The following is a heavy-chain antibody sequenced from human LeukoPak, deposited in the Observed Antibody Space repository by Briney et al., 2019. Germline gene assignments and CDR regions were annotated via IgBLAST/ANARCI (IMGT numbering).Heavy chain of an antibody. Sequence: GESLKISCKGSGYGFTSYWIGWVRQLPGKGLERMGIIYPGDSDTRYSPSFQGHVTISADKSISPAHLQWSSLKASDTAMYYCARSHCSSTSCRKSFQYNWFDPWGQGTLVTVSS. J-gene: IGHJ5*02. V-gene: IGHV5-51*01. CDR1: GYGFTSYW. D-gene: IGHD2-2*01. CDR3: ARSHCSSTSCRKSFQYNWFDP. CDR2: IYPGDSDT.